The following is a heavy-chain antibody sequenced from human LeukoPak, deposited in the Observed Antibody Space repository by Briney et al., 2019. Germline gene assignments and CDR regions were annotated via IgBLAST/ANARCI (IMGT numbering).Heavy chain of an antibody. CDR2: INHSGST. Sequence: SETLSLTCAVYGGSFSGYYWSWIRQPPGKGLEWIGEINHSGSTNYNPSLKSRVTISVDTSKNQFSLKLSSVTAADTAVYYCARPNTAMVPYYFDYWGQGTPVTVSS. J-gene: IGHJ4*02. V-gene: IGHV4-34*01. CDR1: GGSFSGYY. D-gene: IGHD5-18*01. CDR3: ARPNTAMVPYYFDY.